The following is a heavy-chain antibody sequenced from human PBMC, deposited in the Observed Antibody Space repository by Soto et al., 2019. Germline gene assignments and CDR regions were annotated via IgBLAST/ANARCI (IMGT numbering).Heavy chain of an antibody. Sequence: GASVKVSCKVSGYTLTELSMHWVRQAPGQGLEWMGIINPSGGSTSYAQKFQGRVTMTRNTSISTAYMELSSLRSEDTAVYYCARERSSGWYVDYWGQGTLVTVSS. D-gene: IGHD6-19*01. CDR1: GYTLTELS. CDR3: ARERSSGWYVDY. J-gene: IGHJ4*02. CDR2: INPSGGST. V-gene: IGHV1-46*01.